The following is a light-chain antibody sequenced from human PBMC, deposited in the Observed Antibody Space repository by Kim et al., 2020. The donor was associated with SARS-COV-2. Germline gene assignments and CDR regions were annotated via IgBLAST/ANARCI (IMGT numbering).Light chain of an antibody. CDR3: QVWDMSSYHVV. CDR2: YDT. Sequence: SYELTQPPSVSMAPGETARMTCGGNNIRSKSVHWYQQKPGQAPVLVIYYDTDRPSGIPERFSGSNSENTATLTISRVVAGDEADYYCQVWDMSSYHVVFGGGTQLTVL. J-gene: IGLJ2*01. CDR1: NIRSKS. V-gene: IGLV3-21*04.